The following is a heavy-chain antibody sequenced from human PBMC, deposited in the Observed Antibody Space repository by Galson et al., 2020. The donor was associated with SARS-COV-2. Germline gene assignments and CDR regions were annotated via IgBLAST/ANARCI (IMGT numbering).Heavy chain of an antibody. V-gene: IGHV4-59*02. Sequence: PETLSLTCSASGPSVSRAYRSWIRQPPGKGLEWIGYISYSGDTNYNTALKSRVSMSVDTSKKQFSLRRSAVNAADTAVYYCAKTRWELLRRFDVWGQGTLVAVSS. CDR1: GPSVSRAY. J-gene: IGHJ4*02. D-gene: IGHD1-26*01. CDR2: ISYSGDT. CDR3: AKTRWELLRRFDV.